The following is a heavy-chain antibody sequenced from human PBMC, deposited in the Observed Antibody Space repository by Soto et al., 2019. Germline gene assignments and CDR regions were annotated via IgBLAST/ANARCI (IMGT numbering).Heavy chain of an antibody. CDR1: GFTISDYA. CDR2: VSATGGIT. V-gene: IGHV3-23*01. Sequence: EVQLLESGGDLVQPGGSLRLSCVAAGFTISDYAMTWVRQAPGKGLDWVSVVSATGGITYYADSVKGRFTISRDNSKNTLYLQMSSLKAEDTAVYYCAKDLKTTVVRAYDYWGRGTLVTVSS. J-gene: IGHJ4*02. D-gene: IGHD4-17*01. CDR3: AKDLKTTVVRAYDY.